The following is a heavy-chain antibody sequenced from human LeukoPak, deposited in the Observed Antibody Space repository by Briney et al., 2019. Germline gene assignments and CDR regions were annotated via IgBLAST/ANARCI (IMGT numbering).Heavy chain of an antibody. CDR3: TKDVTPGGADV. CDR1: GFTFVNYA. J-gene: IGHJ6*02. D-gene: IGHD1-14*01. V-gene: IGHV3-9*01. Sequence: GGSLRLSCAVSGFTFVNYAIHWVRQAPGKGLEWVSGFDYNSGRIDYADSVKGRFTISRDNAKNSLYLQMNSLRAEDTALYYCTKDVTPGGADVWGQGTTVTVSS. CDR2: FDYNSGRI.